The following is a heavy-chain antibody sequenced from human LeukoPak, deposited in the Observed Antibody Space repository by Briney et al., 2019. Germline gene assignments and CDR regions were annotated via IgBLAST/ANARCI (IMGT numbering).Heavy chain of an antibody. J-gene: IGHJ6*03. V-gene: IGHV4-59*01. D-gene: IGHD3-9*01. CDR1: GGSISSYY. CDR3: ARAGFDWAYYYYYMDV. Sequence: SETLSLTCTVSGGSISSYYWSWIRQPPGKGLEWIGYIYYSGSTNYNPSLKSRVTISVDTSKNQFSLKLSSVTAADTAVYYCARAGFDWAYYYYYMDVWGKGTTVTISS. CDR2: IYYSGST.